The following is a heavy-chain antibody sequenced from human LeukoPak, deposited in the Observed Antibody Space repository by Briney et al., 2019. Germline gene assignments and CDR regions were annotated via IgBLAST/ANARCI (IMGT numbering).Heavy chain of an antibody. J-gene: IGHJ4*02. Sequence: PGGSLRLSCAASGFIFSNYWMHWVRQAPGKGLVWVSHINSDESGTFYADSVKGRFTVSRDNAKNSLHLQMNSLRAEDTALYYCAKGHDYGDYGPDFWGQGTLVTVSS. V-gene: IGHV3-74*01. CDR2: INSDESGT. D-gene: IGHD4-17*01. CDR1: GFIFSNYW. CDR3: AKGHDYGDYGPDF.